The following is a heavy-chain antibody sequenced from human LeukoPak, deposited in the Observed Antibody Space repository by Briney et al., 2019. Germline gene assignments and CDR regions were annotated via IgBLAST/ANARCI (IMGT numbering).Heavy chain of an antibody. CDR1: RFVSSDYY. Sequence: GGFLRLSLAASRFVSSDYYRSWISQAPGRGLDWSAYISGTSTYTTYADSGRCRFTSSRDNAKKSLYLQMNSLRPEDTAIYYCARALELATYSPRSSYWGQGTLVTVSS. V-gene: IGHV3-11*05. CDR2: ISGTSTYT. D-gene: IGHD5-24*01. CDR3: ARALELATYSPRSSY. J-gene: IGHJ4*02.